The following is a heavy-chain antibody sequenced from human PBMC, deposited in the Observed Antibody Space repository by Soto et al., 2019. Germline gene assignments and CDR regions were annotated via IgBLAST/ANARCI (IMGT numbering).Heavy chain of an antibody. CDR3: AAMSGYYTSYYYMDV. Sequence: QMQLEQSGPEAKKPGTSVKVSCKASGFTFSNSAIQWVRQTRGQRLEWIGWIVVGSGNTNYARELHGRVTITRDMSTSAAYMERSSRRSEDTAIYYCAAMSGYYTSYYYMDVWGEGTTVTVSS. D-gene: IGHD3-3*01. CDR1: GFTFSNSA. CDR2: IVVGSGNT. V-gene: IGHV1-58*02. J-gene: IGHJ6*03.